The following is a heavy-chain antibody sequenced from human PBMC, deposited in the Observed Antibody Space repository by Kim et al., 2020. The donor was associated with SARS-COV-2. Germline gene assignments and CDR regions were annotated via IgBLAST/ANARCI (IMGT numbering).Heavy chain of an antibody. CDR2: IDPEDGDT. Sequence: ASVKVSCKVSGYTLTNLSMHWVRQAPGKGLEWMGVIDPEDGDTIYAQKFQGRVTMTEDTSTDTAYMELSSLRSEDTAVYYCATWRLEVGYYGSGRGNAFDYWGQGTLVTVSA. V-gene: IGHV1-24*01. D-gene: IGHD3-10*01. CDR1: GYTLTNLS. CDR3: ATWRLEVGYYGSGRGNAFDY. J-gene: IGHJ4*02.